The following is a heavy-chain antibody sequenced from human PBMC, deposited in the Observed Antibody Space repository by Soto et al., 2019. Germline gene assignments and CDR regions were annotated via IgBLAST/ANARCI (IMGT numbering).Heavy chain of an antibody. V-gene: IGHV4-39*01. D-gene: IGHD2-15*01. CDR3: ARHTPAISISDH. CDR1: GGSISSSSYY. Sequence: QLQLQESGPGLVKPSETLSLTCTVSGGSISSSSYYWGWIRQPPGKGLEWIGSIYYSGSTYYNPSLKRRVPLSVDTSKNQFSLQLSSVTAADTAVYYCARHTPAISISDHWGQGTLVTVSS. CDR2: IYYSGST. J-gene: IGHJ4*02.